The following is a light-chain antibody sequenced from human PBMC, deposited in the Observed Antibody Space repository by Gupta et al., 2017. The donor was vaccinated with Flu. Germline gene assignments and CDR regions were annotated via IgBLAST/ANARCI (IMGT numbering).Light chain of an antibody. CDR2: EVS. CDR3: SSYTSSSTWI. Sequence: QSALTQPASVSGSPGQSITISCTGTSTDVGGYNHVSWYQQHPGKVPKLLIYEVSNRPSGVSNRFSGSKSASTASLTISGLQAEDEADYYCSSYTSSSTWIFGGGTKLTVL. V-gene: IGLV2-14*01. CDR1: STDVGGYNH. J-gene: IGLJ2*01.